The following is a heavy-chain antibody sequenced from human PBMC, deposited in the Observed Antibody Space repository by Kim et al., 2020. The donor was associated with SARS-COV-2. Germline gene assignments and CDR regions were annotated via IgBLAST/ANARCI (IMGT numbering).Heavy chain of an antibody. CDR1: GFTFSSYA. Sequence: GGSLRLSCAASGFTFSSYAMSWVRQAPGKGLEWVSAISGSGGSTYYADSVKGRFTISRDNSKNTLYLQMNSLRAEDTAVYYCAKEFEDSSSWYFRYGADWFDPWGQGTLVTVSS. D-gene: IGHD6-13*01. CDR3: AKEFEDSSSWYFRYGADWFDP. V-gene: IGHV3-23*01. J-gene: IGHJ5*02. CDR2: ISGSGGST.